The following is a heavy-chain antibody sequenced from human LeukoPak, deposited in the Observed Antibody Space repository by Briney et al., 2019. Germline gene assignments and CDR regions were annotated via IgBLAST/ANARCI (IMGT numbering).Heavy chain of an antibody. Sequence: GESLKISCKGSGYSFTSYWIGWVRQMPGKGLEWMGIIYPGDSDTRYSPSFQGQVTISADKSISTAYLQWSSLRAEDTAVYYCAREATYYDILTGYLIGAFDIWGQGTMVTVSS. V-gene: IGHV5-51*01. D-gene: IGHD3-9*01. CDR3: AREATYYDILTGYLIGAFDI. CDR2: IYPGDSDT. J-gene: IGHJ3*02. CDR1: GYSFTSYW.